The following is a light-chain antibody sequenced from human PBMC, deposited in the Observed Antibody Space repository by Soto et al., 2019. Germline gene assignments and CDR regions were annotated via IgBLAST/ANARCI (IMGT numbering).Light chain of an antibody. CDR2: TAS. CDR3: QQAYSFPIT. J-gene: IGKJ5*01. V-gene: IGKV1D-12*01. Sequence: DIQVTQAPSSVSASVLDIVTITCRASQDIAGFLAWYQHKPGRAPELLIRTASSLQSGVPSRFSGSGSGTDFTLTINSLQPEDSATYYCQQAYSFPITFGQGTRLEIK. CDR1: QDIAGF.